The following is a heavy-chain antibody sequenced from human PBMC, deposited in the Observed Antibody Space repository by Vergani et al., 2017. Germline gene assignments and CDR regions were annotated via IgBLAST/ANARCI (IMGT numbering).Heavy chain of an antibody. J-gene: IGHJ4*02. CDR3: ARGHTYCGGDCYYD. CDR1: GDSISSGGYS. Sequence: QLQLQESGSGLVKPSQTLSLSCAVSGDSISSGGYSWSWIRQPPGKCLEWIGYIYHSGSTYYNPSLKSRVTISVDRSKNQFSLKLSSVTAADTAVYYCARGHTYCGGDCYYDWGQGTLVTVSS. D-gene: IGHD2-21*02. CDR2: IYHSGST. V-gene: IGHV4-30-2*01.